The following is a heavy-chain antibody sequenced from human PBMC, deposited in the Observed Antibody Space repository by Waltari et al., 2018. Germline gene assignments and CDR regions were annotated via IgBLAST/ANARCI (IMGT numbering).Heavy chain of an antibody. D-gene: IGHD4-17*01. J-gene: IGHJ1*01. Sequence: QLQLQESGPGLVKPSETLSLTCTVSGGSLSSSSYYWGWIRQPPGKGLEWIGSIYYSGSTYYNPSLKSRVTISVDTSKNQFSLKLSSVTAADTAVYYCARDLGDYGYFQHWGQGTLVTVSS. V-gene: IGHV4-39*07. CDR3: ARDLGDYGYFQH. CDR1: GGSLSSSSYY. CDR2: IYYSGST.